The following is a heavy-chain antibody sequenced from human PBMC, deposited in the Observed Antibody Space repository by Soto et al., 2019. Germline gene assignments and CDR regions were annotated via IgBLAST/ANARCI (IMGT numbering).Heavy chain of an antibody. Sequence: QVELQESGPGLVKPSETLSLTCSVSGDSVSSSSQYWSWIRQPPGKRLEWIGYASYSGSTNYNPSLKSRLTISVDTSKNQFSLKLSSVTAADTAMYYCARGPSTYSGSYYRARWFDPWGQGTLVTVSS. J-gene: IGHJ5*02. V-gene: IGHV4-61*01. CDR3: ARGPSTYSGSYYRARWFDP. CDR1: GDSVSSSSQY. CDR2: ASYSGST. D-gene: IGHD3-10*01.